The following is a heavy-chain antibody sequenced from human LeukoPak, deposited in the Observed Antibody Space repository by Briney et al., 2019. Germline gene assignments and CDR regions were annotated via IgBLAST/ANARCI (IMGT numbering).Heavy chain of an antibody. CDR1: GYTFTSYG. D-gene: IGHD6-19*01. Sequence: GASVKVSCKASGYTFTSYGISWVRQAPGQGLEWMGWISAYNGNTNYAQKLQGRVTITADESTSTAYMELSSLRSEDTAVYYCASFSGHEGDSSGWYSNYYYYMDVWGKGTTVTISS. V-gene: IGHV1-18*01. J-gene: IGHJ6*03. CDR3: ASFSGHEGDSSGWYSNYYYYMDV. CDR2: ISAYNGNT.